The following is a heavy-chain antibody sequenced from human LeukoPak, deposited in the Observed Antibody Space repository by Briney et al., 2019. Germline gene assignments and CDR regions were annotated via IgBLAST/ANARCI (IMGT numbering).Heavy chain of an antibody. CDR1: GFTFSSYD. D-gene: IGHD3-22*01. V-gene: IGHV3-13*04. CDR3: ARASYYYDSSGYYYFDY. CDR2: IGTAGDT. J-gene: IGHJ4*02. Sequence: PGGFLRLSCAASGFTFSSYDMHWVRQATGKGLEWVSAIGTAGDTYYPGSVKGRFTISRENAKNSLYLQMNSLRAGDTAVYYCARASYYYDSSGYYYFDYWGQGTLVTVSS.